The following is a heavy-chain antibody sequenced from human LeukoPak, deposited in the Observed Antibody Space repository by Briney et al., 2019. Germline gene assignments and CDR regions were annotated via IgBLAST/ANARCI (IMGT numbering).Heavy chain of an antibody. CDR1: GITVSRYW. J-gene: IGHJ2*01. Sequence: GGSLRLSCAASGITVSRYWMSWVRQAPGKGLEWVANIKRDGSEKYYVDSMKGRFTISRDNVKNSLYLQINSLRPEDTAVYYCAGGARGYNWYFDLWGRGTLVTVSS. CDR2: IKRDGSEK. V-gene: IGHV3-7*01. D-gene: IGHD3-16*01. CDR3: AGGARGYNWYFDL.